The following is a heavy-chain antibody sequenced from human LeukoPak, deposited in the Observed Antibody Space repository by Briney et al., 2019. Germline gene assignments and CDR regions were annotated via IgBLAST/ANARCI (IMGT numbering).Heavy chain of an antibody. CDR2: IYHSGST. CDR1: GGSSSSYY. D-gene: IGHD1-26*01. J-gene: IGHJ4*02. CDR3: ASYSGSLLDY. Sequence: SETLSLTCSVPGGSSSSYYWSWIRQSPGKGLEWIGYIYHSGSTNYNSSLKSRVTISVDTSKNQFSLKLGSVTAADTAVYYCASYSGSLLDYWGQGILVTVSS. V-gene: IGHV4-59*01.